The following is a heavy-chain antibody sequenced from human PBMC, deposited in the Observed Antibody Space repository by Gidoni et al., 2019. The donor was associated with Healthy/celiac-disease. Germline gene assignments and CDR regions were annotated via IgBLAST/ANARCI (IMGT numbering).Heavy chain of an antibody. CDR1: GGSFSGYY. Sequence: QVQLQQWGAGLLTPSETLSLTCAVYGGSFSGYYWSWIRQPPGKGLEWIGEINHSGSTNYNPSLKSRVTISVDTSKNQFSLKLSSVTAADTAVYYCATSIPNDYWGQGTLVTVSS. J-gene: IGHJ4*02. D-gene: IGHD2-2*02. V-gene: IGHV4-34*01. CDR3: ATSIPNDY. CDR2: INHSGST.